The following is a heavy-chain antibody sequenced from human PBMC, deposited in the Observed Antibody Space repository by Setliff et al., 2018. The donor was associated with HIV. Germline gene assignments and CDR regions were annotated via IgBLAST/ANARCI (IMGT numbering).Heavy chain of an antibody. Sequence: SETLSLTCTVSGGSISSGTDHWNWFRQHPREGLEWIGYNSYSGRTNQNPSLKSRVTISLDTSENQFSLKLSSVTAADTAVYYCARAPSSYSGSFGWFDPWGQGTLVTVSS. J-gene: IGHJ5*02. D-gene: IGHD1-26*01. CDR1: GGSISSGTDH. V-gene: IGHV4-31*03. CDR2: NSYSGRT. CDR3: ARAPSSYSGSFGWFDP.